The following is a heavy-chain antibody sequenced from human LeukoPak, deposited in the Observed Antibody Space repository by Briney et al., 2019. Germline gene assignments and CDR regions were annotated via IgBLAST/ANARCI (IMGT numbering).Heavy chain of an antibody. D-gene: IGHD4-11*01. CDR2: IYYSGNT. Sequence: SETLSLTCTVSGGSISSSGYYWGWIRQPPGKGLEWIGSIYYSGNTYYNPSLKSRVTISVDTSKNQFSLKLTSVTAADTAVYYCARGRALGYSNYVTNWFDPWGQGTLVTVSS. CDR1: GGSISSSGYY. V-gene: IGHV4-39*07. CDR3: ARGRALGYSNYVTNWFDP. J-gene: IGHJ5*02.